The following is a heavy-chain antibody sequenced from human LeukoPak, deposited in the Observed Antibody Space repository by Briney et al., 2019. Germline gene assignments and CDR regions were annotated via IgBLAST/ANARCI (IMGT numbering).Heavy chain of an antibody. CDR2: IYYSGST. V-gene: IGHV4-31*03. CDR3: ARAHGDSFDY. J-gene: IGHJ4*02. D-gene: IGHD3-3*01. CDR1: GGSISSGGYY. Sequence: SETLSLTCTVSGGSISSGGYYWSWLRQHPGRGLEWIGYIYYSGSTYYNPSLKSRVTISVDTSKNQFSLKLSSVTAADTAVYYCARAHGDSFDYWGQGTLVTVSS.